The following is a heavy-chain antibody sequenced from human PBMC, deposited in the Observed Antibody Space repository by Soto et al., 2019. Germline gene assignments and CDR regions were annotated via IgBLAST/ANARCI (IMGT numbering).Heavy chain of an antibody. J-gene: IGHJ4*02. D-gene: IGHD1-7*01. CDR3: ATKVAGTTYFGY. Sequence: GGSLRLSCTASVFTFSNYEMNWVRQAPGKGLEWVSYISSSGSAIYYAASVRGRFTISRDNAKNSLYLQMSSLRAEDTAFYYCATKVAGTTYFGYWGQGALVTV. CDR2: ISSSGSAI. CDR1: VFTFSNYE. V-gene: IGHV3-48*03.